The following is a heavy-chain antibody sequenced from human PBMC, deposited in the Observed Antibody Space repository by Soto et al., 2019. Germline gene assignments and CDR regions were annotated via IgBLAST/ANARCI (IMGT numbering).Heavy chain of an antibody. CDR1: DGSITSSNW. Sequence: SETLSLTCTVSDGSITSSNWWSWVRQPPGKGLEWIGEIYHSGSTNYNPSLKSRVTISVDKSKNQFSLKLSSVTAADTAVYYCARVRVEDTMIVVVPSRYGMDVWGQGTTVTVSS. V-gene: IGHV4-4*02. D-gene: IGHD3-22*01. CDR2: IYHSGST. CDR3: ARVRVEDTMIVVVPSRYGMDV. J-gene: IGHJ6*02.